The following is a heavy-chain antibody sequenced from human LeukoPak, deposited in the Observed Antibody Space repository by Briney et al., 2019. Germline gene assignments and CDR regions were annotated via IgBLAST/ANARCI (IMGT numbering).Heavy chain of an antibody. CDR2: ISTASNP. CDR1: GLTVRSYD. V-gene: IGHV3-13*05. D-gene: IGHD7-27*01. J-gene: IGHJ2*01. Sequence: PGGSLRLSCAASGLTVRSYDMHWVRQVAGKGLEWVSAISTASNPHYAASVQGRFTIFRANAENSLYLQMNSLSAEDTAVYYCARELGIEGYWYFDLWGRGTLVTVS. CDR3: ARELGIEGYWYFDL.